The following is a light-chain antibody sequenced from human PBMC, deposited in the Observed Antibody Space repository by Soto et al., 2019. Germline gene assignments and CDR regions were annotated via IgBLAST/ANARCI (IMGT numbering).Light chain of an antibody. Sequence: DIQMTQSPSSLSASVGDRVTITCRASQGVSAYLLWYQQTQGRAPKLLIYVVSSLQSGVPSRFSGSGSGTDFTLTIRSLQPEDFATYYCQQSHSIPLTFGQGTKVEIK. CDR2: VVS. J-gene: IGKJ1*01. CDR3: QQSHSIPLT. V-gene: IGKV1-39*01. CDR1: QGVSAY.